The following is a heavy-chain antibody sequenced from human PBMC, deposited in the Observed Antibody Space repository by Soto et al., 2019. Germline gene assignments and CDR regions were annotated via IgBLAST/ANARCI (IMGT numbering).Heavy chain of an antibody. J-gene: IGHJ5*01. CDR2: TYYRSKWYK. CDR1: GDSVSTNSAT. CDR3: ARLGSNSWLDS. Sequence: QVQLQQSGPGLVKPSQTLSLTCAISGDSVSTNSATWDWIRQSPSRGLEWLGRTYYRSKWYKYYAISCQGRINIHPDTSNNPFLPQPDSGAPHRPAVYYWARLGSNSWLDSLGPGTLVTVSS. V-gene: IGHV6-1*01.